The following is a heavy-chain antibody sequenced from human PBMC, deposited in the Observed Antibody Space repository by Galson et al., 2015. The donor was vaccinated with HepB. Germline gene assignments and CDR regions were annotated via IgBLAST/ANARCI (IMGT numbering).Heavy chain of an antibody. J-gene: IGHJ4*02. Sequence: QSGAEVKKPGESLRISCKGSGYSFTSYWTSWVRQMPGKGLEWMGRIDPSDSYTNYSPSFQGHVTISADKSISTAYLQWSSLKASDTAMYYRARLDYYDSMVDYWGQGTLVTVSS. CDR3: ARLDYYDSMVDY. CDR1: GYSFTSYW. D-gene: IGHD3-22*01. CDR2: IDPSDSYT. V-gene: IGHV5-10-1*01.